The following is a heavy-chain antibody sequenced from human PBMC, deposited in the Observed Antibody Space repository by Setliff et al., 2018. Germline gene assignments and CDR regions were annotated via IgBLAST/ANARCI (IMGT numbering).Heavy chain of an antibody. D-gene: IGHD3-10*01. CDR3: ARAKGTSMATQYFDY. Sequence: PGGSLRLSCVASGFTFSSYSMIWVRQAPGTGREWVSSVSIGQTHIYYADSVKGRFTISRDNAKNSLYLQMNSLRVEDTAVYFCARAKGTSMATQYFDYWGQGTPVTVSS. V-gene: IGHV3-21*01. CDR2: VSIGQTHI. J-gene: IGHJ4*02. CDR1: GFTFSSYS.